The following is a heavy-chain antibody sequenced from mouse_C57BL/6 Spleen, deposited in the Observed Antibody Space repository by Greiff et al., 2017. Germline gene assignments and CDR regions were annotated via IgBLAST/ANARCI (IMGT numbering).Heavy chain of an antibody. Sequence: VQLQQSGAELVKPGASVKISCKASGYAFSSYWMNWVKLRPGKGLEWIGQIYPGDGDTNYNGKFKGKATLTADKSASTAYMQLSSLTSEDSAVYFCARQGRGDYWGQGTTLTVSS. CDR2: IYPGDGDT. CDR3: ARQGRGDY. J-gene: IGHJ2*01. V-gene: IGHV1-80*01. CDR1: GYAFSSYW. D-gene: IGHD3-3*01.